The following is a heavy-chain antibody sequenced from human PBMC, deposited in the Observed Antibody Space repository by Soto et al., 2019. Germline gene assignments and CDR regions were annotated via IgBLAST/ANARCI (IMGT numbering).Heavy chain of an antibody. V-gene: IGHV1-18*04. CDR1: GYTFTSYF. D-gene: IGHD3-3*01. J-gene: IGHJ4*02. Sequence: ASVKVSCKASGYTFTSYFISWVRQAPGQGLEWMGGISAYNGHTNYAQKFQGRLTMTTEASTTTAYMELRGLRSDDTAVYYCTRRPAEYWNGSVAREDFEYWGQGTLVHVSS. CDR2: ISAYNGHT. CDR3: TRRPAEYWNGSVAREDFEY.